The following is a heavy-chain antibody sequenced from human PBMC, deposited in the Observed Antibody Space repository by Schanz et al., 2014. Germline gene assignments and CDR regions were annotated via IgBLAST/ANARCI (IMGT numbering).Heavy chain of an antibody. CDR2: INPNSGGT. J-gene: IGHJ2*01. V-gene: IGHV1-2*02. CDR3: ARAGQDFEYSSLSPIWYFDL. Sequence: QVQLVQSGAEVKKPGASMKVSCKASGRTFIVYHVLHWVRQAPGQGLEWMGWINPNSGGTNYAQKFQGRVTMTRDTSISTAYMELSRLRSDDTAVYYCARAGQDFEYSSLSPIWYFDLWGQGTLVTVSS. CDR1: GRTFIVYH. D-gene: IGHD6-6*01.